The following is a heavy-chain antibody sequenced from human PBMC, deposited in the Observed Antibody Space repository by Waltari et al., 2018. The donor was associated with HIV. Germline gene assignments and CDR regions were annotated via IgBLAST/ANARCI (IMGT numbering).Heavy chain of an antibody. J-gene: IGHJ5*02. CDR2: INPNSGGT. CDR3: ARVFRGTVNYFDSRLGH. Sequence: QVQLVQSGAAVKKPGASVKVSCQASGYNFSDYYMHWVRQAPGQGLEWMGWINPNSGGTRYAEKFQGRVTMTRDTSISTAYMELSRLRFDDTAVYYCARVFRGTVNYFDSRLGHWGQGTLVTVSS. D-gene: IGHD3-22*01. CDR1: GYNFSDYY. V-gene: IGHV1-2*02.